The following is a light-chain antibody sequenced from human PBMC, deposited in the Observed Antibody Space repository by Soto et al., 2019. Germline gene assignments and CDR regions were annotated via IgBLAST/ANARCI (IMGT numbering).Light chain of an antibody. CDR3: QQRSNWPPG. V-gene: IGKV3-11*01. CDR2: DAS. CDR1: QSVSSY. Sequence: EIVLTQSPDTLSLSPGERATLSCRASQSVSSYLAWYQQKPGQAPRLLIYDASNRATGIPARFSGSGSGTDFTLTISSLEPEDFAVYYCQQRSNWPPGFGQGTKVEIK. J-gene: IGKJ1*01.